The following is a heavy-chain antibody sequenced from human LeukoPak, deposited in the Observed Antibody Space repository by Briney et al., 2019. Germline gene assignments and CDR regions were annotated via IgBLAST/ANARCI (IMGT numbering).Heavy chain of an antibody. CDR3: AKDSTVTTFSNYFDY. CDR2: ISYDGSNK. D-gene: IGHD4-17*01. Sequence: SGGSLRLSCAASGFTFSSYGMHWVRQAPGKGLEWVAVISYDGSNKYYADSVKGRFTISRDNSKNTLYLQMNSLRAEDTAVYYCAKDSTVTTFSNYFDYWGQGTLVTVSS. CDR1: GFTFSSYG. J-gene: IGHJ4*02. V-gene: IGHV3-30*18.